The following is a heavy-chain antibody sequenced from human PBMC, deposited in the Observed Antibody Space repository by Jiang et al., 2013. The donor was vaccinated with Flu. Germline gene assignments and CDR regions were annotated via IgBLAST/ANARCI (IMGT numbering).Heavy chain of an antibody. CDR3: ARSPYSVIYFDY. J-gene: IGHJ4*02. CDR2: IYHSGSA. Sequence: GLVKPSETLSLTCTVSGGSINNYYWSWIRMPPGKGLEWIAYIYHSGSANYNPSLRSRVTISVDTSKNQFSLRLSSVTAADTAVYYCARSPYSVIYFDYWGQGTLVTVSS. CDR1: GGSINNYY. V-gene: IGHV4-59*08. D-gene: IGHD4-11*01.